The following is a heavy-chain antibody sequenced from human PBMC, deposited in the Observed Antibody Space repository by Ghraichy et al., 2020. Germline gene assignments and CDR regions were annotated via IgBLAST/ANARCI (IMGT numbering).Heavy chain of an antibody. D-gene: IGHD2-21*01. J-gene: IGHJ3*02. CDR2: IYTSGST. CDR3: ARLSKYLWWRYADAFDI. CDR1: GGSISSYY. Sequence: SETLSLTCTVSGGSISSYYWSWIRQPPGKGLEWIGYIYTSGSTNYNPSLKSRVTISVDTSKNQFSLKLSSVTAADTAVYYCARLSKYLWWRYADAFDIWGQGTMVTVSS. V-gene: IGHV4-4*09.